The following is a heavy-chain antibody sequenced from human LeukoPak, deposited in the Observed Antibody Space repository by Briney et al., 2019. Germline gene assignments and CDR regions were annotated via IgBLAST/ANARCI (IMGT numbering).Heavy chain of an antibody. CDR1: GGSISTNDYQ. D-gene: IGHD6-13*01. Sequence: PSETLSLTCIVSGGSISTNDYQWAWIRQPPGKGLEWIGSTYYSGNTKYNPALQSRVTISVDTSNNRISLTLNSVSVADTAVYYCAKGLIAAGPGAEYFQHWGQGTLVTVSS. V-gene: IGHV4-39*01. CDR2: TYYSGNT. CDR3: AKGLIAAGPGAEYFQH. J-gene: IGHJ1*01.